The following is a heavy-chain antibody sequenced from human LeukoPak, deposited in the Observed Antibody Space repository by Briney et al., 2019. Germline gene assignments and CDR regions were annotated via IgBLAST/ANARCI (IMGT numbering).Heavy chain of an antibody. CDR1: GYTFTGYF. CDR2: INPNTGGT. J-gene: IGHJ3*01. CDR3: AIAEGSSDAFDL. Sequence: AASVKVSCKAFGYTFTGYFMHWVRQAPGQGLEWMGRINPNTGGTKYTQNLQGRVTMTRDTSISTAYMELSRLRSDDTALYYCAIAEGSSDAFDLWGHGTMLTVSS. D-gene: IGHD2-2*01. V-gene: IGHV1-2*06.